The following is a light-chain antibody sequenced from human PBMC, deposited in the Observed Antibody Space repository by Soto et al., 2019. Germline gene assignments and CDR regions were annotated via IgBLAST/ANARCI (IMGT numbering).Light chain of an antibody. V-gene: IGLV2-14*01. CDR3: TSYTSGSTYV. CDR2: EVT. J-gene: IGLJ1*01. Sequence: QSVLTQPASVSGSPGQSITISCTGTSSDVGGYDYVSWYQQHPGKVPKFLIYEVTNRPSGVSHRSSGSKSGNTASLTISGLQAEDEADYYCTSYTSGSTYVFGTGTKVTVL. CDR1: SSDVGGYDY.